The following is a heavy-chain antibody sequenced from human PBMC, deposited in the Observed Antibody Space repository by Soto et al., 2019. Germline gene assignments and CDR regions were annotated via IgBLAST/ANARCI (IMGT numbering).Heavy chain of an antibody. V-gene: IGHV1-3*01. CDR3: ARDRGIIAARSLNLYFDL. CDR2: INAGNGNT. Sequence: GXSVKVACWAPGYTFSTYAMHWVRQALVQRLEWMGWINAGNGNTKYSQKFQGRVTITRDTSASTAYMELSSLRSEDTAVYYCARDRGIIAARSLNLYFDLWGRGTLVTVSS. CDR1: GYTFSTYA. D-gene: IGHD6-6*01. J-gene: IGHJ2*01.